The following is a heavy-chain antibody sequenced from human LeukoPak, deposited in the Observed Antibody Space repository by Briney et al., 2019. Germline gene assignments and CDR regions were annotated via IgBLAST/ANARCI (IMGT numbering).Heavy chain of an antibody. J-gene: IGHJ3*02. D-gene: IGHD2-2*01. CDR3: ASCSSTSCHLRHAFDI. CDR2: IYYSGST. Sequence: PSETLSLTCTVSGGSISSYYWSWIRQPPGKGLEWIGYIYYSGSTNYNPSLKSRVTISVDTSKNQFSLKLSSVTAADTAVYYCASCSSTSCHLRHAFDIWGQGTMVTVSS. CDR1: GGSISSYY. V-gene: IGHV4-59*01.